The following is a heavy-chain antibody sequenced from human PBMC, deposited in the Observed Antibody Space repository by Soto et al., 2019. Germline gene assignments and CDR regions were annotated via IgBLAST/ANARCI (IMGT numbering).Heavy chain of an antibody. V-gene: IGHV3-30*18. J-gene: IGHJ6*02. CDR3: AKDHTDSGSYSYYYYYGMDV. Sequence: GGSLRLSCAASGFTFSSYGMHWVRQAPGKGLEWVAVISYDGSNKYYADSVKGRFTISRDNSKNTLYLQMNSLRAEDTAVYYCAKDHTDSGSYSYYYYYGMDVWGQGTTVTVSS. CDR2: ISYDGSNK. CDR1: GFTFSSYG. D-gene: IGHD1-26*01.